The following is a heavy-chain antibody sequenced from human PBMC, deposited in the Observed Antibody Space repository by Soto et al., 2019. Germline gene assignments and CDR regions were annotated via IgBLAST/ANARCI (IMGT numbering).Heavy chain of an antibody. J-gene: IGHJ4*02. CDR2: ISGSGGST. CDR3: AQEDYYDSSGYGLIGY. D-gene: IGHD3-22*01. Sequence: GGSLRLSCAASGFTFSSYAMSWVRQAPGKGLEWVSAISGSGGSTYYADSVKGRFTISRDNSKNTLYLQMNSLRAEDTAVYYCAQEDYYDSSGYGLIGYWGKGPLVTVSS. V-gene: IGHV3-23*01. CDR1: GFTFSSYA.